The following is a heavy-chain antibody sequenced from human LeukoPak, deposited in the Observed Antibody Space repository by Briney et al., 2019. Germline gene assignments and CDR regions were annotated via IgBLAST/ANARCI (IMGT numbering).Heavy chain of an antibody. V-gene: IGHV4-4*02. CDR3: ARGGRYYYDSSGYYRFDY. CDR2: IYHSGST. CDR1: GDSISNIHW. J-gene: IGHJ4*02. Sequence: SGTLSLTCAVSGDSISNIHWWTWVRQPPGKGLEWIGEIYHSGSTNYNPSLKSRVTISVDKSKNQFSLKVNSVTAADTAVYYCARGGRYYYDSSGYYRFDYWGQGTLVTVSS. D-gene: IGHD3-22*01.